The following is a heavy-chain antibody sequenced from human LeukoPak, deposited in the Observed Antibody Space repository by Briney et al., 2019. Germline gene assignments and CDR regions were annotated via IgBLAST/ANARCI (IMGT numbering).Heavy chain of an antibody. CDR3: ARRMRSIVGAARHNWFDP. J-gene: IGHJ5*02. CDR2: INHSGST. D-gene: IGHD1-26*01. V-gene: IGHV4-34*01. CDR1: GGSFSGYY. Sequence: SETLSLTCAVYGGSFSGYYWSWIRQPPGKGLEWIGEINHSGSTNYNPSLKSRVTISVDTSKNQFSLKLSSVTAADTAVYYCARRMRSIVGAARHNWFDPWGQGTLVTVSS.